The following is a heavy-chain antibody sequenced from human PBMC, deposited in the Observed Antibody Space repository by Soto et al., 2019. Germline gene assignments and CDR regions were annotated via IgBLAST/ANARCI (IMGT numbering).Heavy chain of an antibody. J-gene: IGHJ4*02. CDR2: IYYSGST. CDR3: ARGLGSDDSSGYCYEGGGIIDY. Sequence: QLQLQESGPGLVKPSETLSLTCTVSGGSISSSSYYWGWIRQPPGKGLEWIGSIYYSGSTYYNPSLKSRVTISVDTSKNQFSLKLSSVTAADTAVYYCARGLGSDDSSGYCYEGGGIIDYWGQGTLVTVSS. D-gene: IGHD3-22*01. V-gene: IGHV4-39*01. CDR1: GGSISSSSYY.